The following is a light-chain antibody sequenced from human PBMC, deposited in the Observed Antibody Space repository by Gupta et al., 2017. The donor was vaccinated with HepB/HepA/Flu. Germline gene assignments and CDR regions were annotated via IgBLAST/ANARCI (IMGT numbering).Light chain of an antibody. CDR2: GDS. CDR1: NIGSKS. J-gene: IGLJ2*01. Sequence: SYVLTQPPSVSVAPGKTARITCGGNNIGSKSVHWYQQKPGQAPVMVVYGDSDRPSGIPEQFSGSNSGNKATLIISRVEAGDEADDYCQVWDNSSDHVVFGGGTKLTVL. V-gene: IGLV3-21*03. CDR3: QVWDNSSDHVV.